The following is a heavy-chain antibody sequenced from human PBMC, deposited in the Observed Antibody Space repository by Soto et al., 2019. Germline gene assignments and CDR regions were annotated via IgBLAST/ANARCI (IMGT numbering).Heavy chain of an antibody. CDR2: IIPILGIA. V-gene: IGHV1-69*02. CDR1: GGTFSSYT. J-gene: IGHJ4*02. Sequence: QVQLVQSGAEVKKPGSSVKVSCKASGGTFSSYTISWVRQAPGQGLEWMGRIIPILGIANYAQKFQGRVTSTADKSTSTAYMELSSLRSEDTAVYYCARQYYDSSGYLDYWGQGTLVTVSS. CDR3: ARQYYDSSGYLDY. D-gene: IGHD3-22*01.